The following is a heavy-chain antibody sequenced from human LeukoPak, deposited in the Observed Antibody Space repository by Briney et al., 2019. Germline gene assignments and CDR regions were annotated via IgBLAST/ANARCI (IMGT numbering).Heavy chain of an antibody. CDR1: GGSISSGGYY. CDR2: IYYSGST. Sequence: SQTLSLTCTVSGGSISSGGYYWSWIRQHPGKGLEWIGYIYYSGSTYYNPSLKSRVTISVDTSKNQFSLKLSSVTAADTAVYYCARGNGYYYDSSGYFDYWGQGTLVTVSS. D-gene: IGHD3-22*01. V-gene: IGHV4-31*03. J-gene: IGHJ4*02. CDR3: ARGNGYYYDSSGYFDY.